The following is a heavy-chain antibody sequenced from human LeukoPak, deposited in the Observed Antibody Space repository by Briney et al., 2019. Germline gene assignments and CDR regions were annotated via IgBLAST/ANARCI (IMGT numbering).Heavy chain of an antibody. J-gene: IGHJ4*02. V-gene: IGHV3-30*02. CDR3: ARDWGSMPDY. D-gene: IGHD3-16*01. CDR1: GFTFSSYG. Sequence: GGSLRLSCAASGFTFSSYGMHWVRQAPGKGLEWVAFIRYDGSNKYYADSVKGRFTISRDNSKNTLYLQMNSLRAEDTAVYYCARDWGSMPDYWGQGTLVTVSS. CDR2: IRYDGSNK.